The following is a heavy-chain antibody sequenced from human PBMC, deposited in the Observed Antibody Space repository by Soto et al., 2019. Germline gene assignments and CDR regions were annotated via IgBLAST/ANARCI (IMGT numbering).Heavy chain of an antibody. Sequence: QLQLQESGPGLVKPSETLSLTCTVSGASISTSIYYWGWIRQPPGKGLEWIGTIYYSGSTYYNPSLKSRVTLSVDTSTNQFSLKLRSVTAAETAIYYCARRFEYSTGWYYFDYWGQGTLVTVSS. CDR1: GASISTSIYY. D-gene: IGHD6-19*01. CDR2: IYYSGST. J-gene: IGHJ4*02. CDR3: ARRFEYSTGWYYFDY. V-gene: IGHV4-39*01.